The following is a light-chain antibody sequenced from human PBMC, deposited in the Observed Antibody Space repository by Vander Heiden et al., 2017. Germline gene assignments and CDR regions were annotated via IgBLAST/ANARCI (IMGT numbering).Light chain of an antibody. CDR2: EVS. CDR3: CSYAGSRV. CDR1: SRGVESYNH. J-gene: IGLJ3*02. Sequence: QSAPTQPASVSGSPGQSITISCTGTSRGVESYNHDYWHQQHPGKAPKLMIYEVSKRPSGVSNRFSGSKSGNTASLTISGLQAEDEADYYCCSYAGSRVFGGGTKLTVL. V-gene: IGLV2-23*02.